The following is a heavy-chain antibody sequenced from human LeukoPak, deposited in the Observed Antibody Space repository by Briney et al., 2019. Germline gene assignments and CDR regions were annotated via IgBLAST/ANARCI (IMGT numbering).Heavy chain of an antibody. CDR2: IKQDGREK. V-gene: IGHV3-7*05. CDR1: GFTFSSYW. J-gene: IGHJ4*02. CDR3: ARGPGRVYSTSWFDY. D-gene: IGHD6-13*01. Sequence: GGSLRLSCAASGFTFSSYWMSWVRQAPGKGLEWVANIKQDGREKYYVDSVKGRFTISRDNAKTSLYLPMNSLRAEVSPVYYCARGPGRVYSTSWFDYRGQGTLVTVS.